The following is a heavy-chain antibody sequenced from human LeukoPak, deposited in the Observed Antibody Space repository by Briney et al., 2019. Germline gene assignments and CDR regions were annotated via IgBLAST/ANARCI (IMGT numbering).Heavy chain of an antibody. CDR2: ISGSGGST. CDR1: GFTLIRHV. J-gene: IGHJ5*02. V-gene: IGHV3-23*01. D-gene: IGHD6-19*01. Sequence: PGGSLSLSPALCGFTLIRHVMSSVRQAPGKGLEWVSAISGSGGSTYYADSVNGRFTISRDNSKNTLYLQMSSLTAEETATYYCTNYGDSSGWDDWFDPWGQGTLVTVSS. CDR3: TNYGDSSGWDDWFDP.